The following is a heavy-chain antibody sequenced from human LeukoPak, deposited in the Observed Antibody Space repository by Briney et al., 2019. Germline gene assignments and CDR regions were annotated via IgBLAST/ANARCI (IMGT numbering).Heavy chain of an antibody. CDR2: IKQDGSEK. D-gene: IGHD6-13*01. CDR3: ARDMGDIAAVLDY. J-gene: IGHJ4*02. V-gene: IGHV3-7*01. Sequence: GGSLRLSCAASGFTFSSYWMSWVRQAPGKGLEWVANIKQDGSEKYYVDSVKGRFTISRDNAKNSLYLQMNSLRAEDTAVYYCARDMGDIAAVLDYWGQGTLVTVSS. CDR1: GFTFSSYW.